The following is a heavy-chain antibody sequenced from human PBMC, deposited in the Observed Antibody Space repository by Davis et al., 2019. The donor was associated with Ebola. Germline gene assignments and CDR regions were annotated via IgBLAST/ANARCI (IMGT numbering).Heavy chain of an antibody. V-gene: IGHV3-23*01. CDR2: LGLSADT. CDR1: GFTFSSYV. J-gene: IGHJ3*01. D-gene: IGHD6-19*01. Sequence: GGSLRLSCVASGFTFSSYVMSWVRRAPGKGLEWVSTLGLSADTYYADSVKGRFTISRDNSKNTLHLQMNSLRVEDTAIYYCAKDTSNVWFDVWGQGTMVTVSS. CDR3: AKDTSNVWFDV.